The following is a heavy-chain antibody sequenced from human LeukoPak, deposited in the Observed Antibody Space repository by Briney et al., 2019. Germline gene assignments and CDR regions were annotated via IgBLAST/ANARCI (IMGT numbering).Heavy chain of an antibody. CDR1: GYTFTTYY. J-gene: IGHJ3*01. D-gene: IGHD1/OR15-1a*01. V-gene: IGHV1-46*01. CDR3: ARNKPLDPFAF. CDR2: IDPSGGST. Sequence: ASVTVSCKASGYTFTTYYMHWVRQAPGQGLEWMGIIDPSGGSTSYAQKFQGRVTMTRDTSTSTVYMELSSLRSDDTAVYYCARNKPLDPFAFWGQGTMVPVSS.